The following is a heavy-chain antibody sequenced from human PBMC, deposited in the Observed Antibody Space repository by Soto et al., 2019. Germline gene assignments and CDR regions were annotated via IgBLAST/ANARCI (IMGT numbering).Heavy chain of an antibody. J-gene: IGHJ6*03. Sequence: EVQLLESGGGLVQPGGSLRLSCAASGFTFSSHAMTWVRQVPGKGLEWVSTITASGDNTFYADSVKGRFTISRDNSENTVFLQMSSLRAADTAAYYCAKDGHSVKWYYYMDVWGKGTTVTVSS. CDR1: GFTFSSHA. CDR2: ITASGDNT. V-gene: IGHV3-23*01. CDR3: AKDGHSVKWYYYMDV. D-gene: IGHD2-8*01.